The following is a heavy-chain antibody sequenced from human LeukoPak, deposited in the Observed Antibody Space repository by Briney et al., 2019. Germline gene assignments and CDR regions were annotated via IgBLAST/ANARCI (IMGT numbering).Heavy chain of an antibody. J-gene: IGHJ3*02. CDR1: GFTFSSYG. CDR2: IWYDGSNK. Sequence: PGRSLRLSCAASGFTFSSYGMHWVRQAPGKGLELEAVIWYDGSNKYYADSVKGRFTISRDNSKNTLYLQMNSLRAEDTAVYYCARDRAQDAFDIWGQGTMVTVSS. D-gene: IGHD3-10*01. V-gene: IGHV3-33*01. CDR3: ARDRAQDAFDI.